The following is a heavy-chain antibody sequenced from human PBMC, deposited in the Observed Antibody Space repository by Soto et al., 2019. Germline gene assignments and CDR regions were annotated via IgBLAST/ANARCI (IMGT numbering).Heavy chain of an antibody. J-gene: IGHJ5*02. Sequence: QVQLVQSGAEVKKPGSSVKVSCKASGGTFSSYAISWVRQAPGQGLEWMGGIIPIFGTANYAQKFQGRVTITADESTSTAYMERSSLRSEDTAVYYCARDREAAAGNWFDPWGQGTLVTVSS. D-gene: IGHD6-13*01. CDR3: ARDREAAAGNWFDP. CDR1: GGTFSSYA. V-gene: IGHV1-69*01. CDR2: IIPIFGTA.